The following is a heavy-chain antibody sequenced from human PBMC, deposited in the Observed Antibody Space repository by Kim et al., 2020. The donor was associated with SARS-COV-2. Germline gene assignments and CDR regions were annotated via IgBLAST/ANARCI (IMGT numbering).Heavy chain of an antibody. Sequence: SETLSLTCTVSGGSISSYYWSWIRQPPRKGLEWIGYIYYSGSTNYNPSLKSRVTITVDTSKNPFSLKLSSVTAAETAVYYCARGDSGDSSSWYWWFDSWG. CDR3: ARGDSGDSSSWYWWFDS. D-gene: IGHD6-13*01. V-gene: IGHV4-59*01. J-gene: IGHJ5*01. CDR2: IYYSGST. CDR1: GGSISSYY.